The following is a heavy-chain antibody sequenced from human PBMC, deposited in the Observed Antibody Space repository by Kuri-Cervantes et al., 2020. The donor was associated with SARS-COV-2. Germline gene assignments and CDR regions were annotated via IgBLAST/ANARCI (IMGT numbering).Heavy chain of an antibody. V-gene: IGHV4-61*01. CDR1: GGSISSSSYY. CDR3: ARDPQLGV. D-gene: IGHD3-10*01. Sequence: GSLRLSCTVSGGSISSSSYYWGWIRQPPGKGLEWIGYIYYSGSTNYNPSLKSRVTISVDTSKNQFSLKLSSVTAADTAVYYCARDPQLGVWGKGTAVTVSS. CDR2: IYYSGST. J-gene: IGHJ6*04.